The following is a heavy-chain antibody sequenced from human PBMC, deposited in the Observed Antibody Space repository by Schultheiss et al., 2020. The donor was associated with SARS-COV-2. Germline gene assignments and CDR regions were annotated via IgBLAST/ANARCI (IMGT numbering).Heavy chain of an antibody. CDR3: AKPFGVVTYFDY. CDR1: GFTFSNYE. D-gene: IGHD3-3*01. V-gene: IGHV3-73*01. Sequence: GGSLRLSCAASGFTFSNYEMNWVRQAPGKGLEWVGRIRSKANSYATAYAASVKGRFTISRDDSKNTAYLQMNSLKTEDTAVYYCAKPFGVVTYFDYWGQGTLVTVSS. J-gene: IGHJ4*02. CDR2: IRSKANSYAT.